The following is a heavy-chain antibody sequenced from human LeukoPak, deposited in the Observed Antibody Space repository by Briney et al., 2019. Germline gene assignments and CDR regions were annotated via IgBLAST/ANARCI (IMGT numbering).Heavy chain of an antibody. CDR1: GGSISSGGYS. D-gene: IGHD3-3*01. Sequence: SETLSLTCAVSGGSISSGGYSWSWIRQPPGKGLEWIGYIYHSGSTYYNPSLKSRVTISVDTSKNQFSLKLSSVTAADTAVYYCARQSPVDFWSGWYFDYWGQGTLVTVSS. CDR2: IYHSGST. CDR3: ARQSPVDFWSGWYFDY. J-gene: IGHJ4*02. V-gene: IGHV4-30-2*01.